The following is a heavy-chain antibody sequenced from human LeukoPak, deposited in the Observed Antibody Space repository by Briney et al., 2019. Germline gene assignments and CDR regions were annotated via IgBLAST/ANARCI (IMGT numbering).Heavy chain of an antibody. V-gene: IGHV3-23*01. D-gene: IGHD5-12*01. CDR3: AKGYSHFDY. CDR1: GFTFSSYA. CDR2: ISVSGGST. Sequence: GGSLRLSCAASGFTFSSYAMTWVRQAPGKGLEWVSIISVSGGSTYYADSVKGRFTISRDSSKNTLSLQMNSPRAEDTAVYYCAKGYSHFDYWGQGTLVTVSS. J-gene: IGHJ4*02.